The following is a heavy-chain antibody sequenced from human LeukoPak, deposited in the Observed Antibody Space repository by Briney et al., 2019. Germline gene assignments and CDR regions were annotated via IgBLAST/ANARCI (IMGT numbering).Heavy chain of an antibody. CDR3: ARDVGIVAVTAAGAFDI. CDR1: GGTFSSYE. J-gene: IGHJ3*02. CDR2: IIPMFGTA. Sequence: SVKVSCKASGGTFSSYEISWVRQAPGQGLEWMGGIIPMFGTAKYAQKFQGRVTITTDKSTSTAYMELSSLRSEDTAVYYCARDVGIVAVTAAGAFDIWGQGTMVTVSS. V-gene: IGHV1-69*05. D-gene: IGHD2-21*02.